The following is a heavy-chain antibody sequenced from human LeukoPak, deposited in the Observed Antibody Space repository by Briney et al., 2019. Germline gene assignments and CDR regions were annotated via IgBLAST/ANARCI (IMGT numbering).Heavy chain of an antibody. D-gene: IGHD3-10*01. CDR1: GFTFSSSYW. V-gene: IGHV3-74*01. J-gene: IGHJ6*03. CDR2: INNDGSST. Sequence: GGSLRLSCVASGFTFSSSYWMHWVRQAPGKGLVWVSRINNDGSSTSYADSVQGRFTISRDNAKNTLYLQMNSLRAEDTALYYCARVARGDYYYYYMDVWGKGTTVTVSS. CDR3: ARVARGDYYYYYMDV.